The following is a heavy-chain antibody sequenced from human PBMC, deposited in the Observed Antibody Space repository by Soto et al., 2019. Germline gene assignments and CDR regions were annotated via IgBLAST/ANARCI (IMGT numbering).Heavy chain of an antibody. CDR1: GGSISSGNHY. D-gene: IGHD6-19*01. V-gene: IGHV4-61*01. Sequence: PSETLSLTCTVSGGSISSGNHYWSWIRQHPGKGLEWIGYIYYSGSTNHTPSLKSRVTISVDTSKNQFSLKLSSVTAADTAVYYCARDAVAARNFYYFDYWGQGTLVTVSS. J-gene: IGHJ4*02. CDR3: ARDAVAARNFYYFDY. CDR2: IYYSGST.